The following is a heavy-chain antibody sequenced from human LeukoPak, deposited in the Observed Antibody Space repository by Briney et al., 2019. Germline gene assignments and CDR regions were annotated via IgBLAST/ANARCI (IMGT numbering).Heavy chain of an antibody. Sequence: PSETLSLTCSVSGGSISSYYWSWIRQPPGKGLEWMGNIYYSGSTNYNPSLKSRVTISVDTSKNQFSLKLSSVTAADTAVYYCARLGPTTVTTFLDYWGQGTLVTVSS. D-gene: IGHD4-11*01. V-gene: IGHV4-59*08. J-gene: IGHJ4*02. CDR1: GGSISSYY. CDR2: IYYSGST. CDR3: ARLGPTTVTTFLDY.